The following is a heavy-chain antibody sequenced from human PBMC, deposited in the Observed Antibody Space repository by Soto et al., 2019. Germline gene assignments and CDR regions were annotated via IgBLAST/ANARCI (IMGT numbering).Heavy chain of an antibody. V-gene: IGHV3-30*18. D-gene: IGHD6-19*01. CDR1: GFTFSDYA. J-gene: IGHJ4*02. CDR3: AKGGRQWLVTSDFNY. CDR2: VSHDGGNT. Sequence: VQLVESGGGVVQPGRSLRLSCAASGFTFSDYAMHWVRQAPGKGLEWVAVVSHDGGNTHYADYVKGRFTISRDSSKNTGSLEMTSLRAEDTAVYYCAKGGRQWLVTSDFNYWGQGALVTVSS.